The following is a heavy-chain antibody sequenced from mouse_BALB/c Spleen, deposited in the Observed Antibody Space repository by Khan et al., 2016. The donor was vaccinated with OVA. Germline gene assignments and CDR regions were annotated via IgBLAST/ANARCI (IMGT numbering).Heavy chain of an antibody. CDR3: ASEGGAWFPY. V-gene: IGHV1-77*01. J-gene: IGHJ3*01. Sequence: QVQLKESGAELARPGASVKLSCKASGYTFTDYNINWVKQRPGQGLEWIGEIYPGSNNTYYNEKFKGKATLTAAKSSSTAYMQLSSLTSEDSAVYFGASEGGAWFPYWGQGTLVTVSA. CDR2: IYPGSNNT. CDR1: GYTFTDYN.